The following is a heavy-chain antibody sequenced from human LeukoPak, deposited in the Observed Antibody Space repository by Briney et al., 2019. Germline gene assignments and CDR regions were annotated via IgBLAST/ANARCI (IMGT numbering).Heavy chain of an antibody. J-gene: IGHJ4*02. CDR1: GYTFTSYG. CDR2: ISAYNGNT. CDR3: ARDRGNDYSNYGDY. D-gene: IGHD4-11*01. V-gene: IGHV1-18*01. Sequence: ASVKVSCKASGYTFTSYGISWVRQAPGQGLEWMGSISAYNGNTNYAQKLQGRVTMTTDTSTSTAYMELRSLRSDDTAVYYCARDRGNDYSNYGDYWGQGTLVTVSS.